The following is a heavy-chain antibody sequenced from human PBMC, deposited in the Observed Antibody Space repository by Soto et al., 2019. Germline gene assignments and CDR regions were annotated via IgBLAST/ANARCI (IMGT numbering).Heavy chain of an antibody. CDR1: GYSFSTYG. CDR2: LNGGTGQT. J-gene: IGHJ6*02. Sequence: SVKVCCKGSGYSFSTYGTDWARQSPGQSLEWMGWLNGGTGQTRYSQRFQDRVIITRDTSASTGYMELSSLRSEDTAVYYCARGKGMEENYFYYGLDTWGQGTTVTVSS. CDR3: ARGKGMEENYFYYGLDT. V-gene: IGHV1-3*01. D-gene: IGHD1-1*01.